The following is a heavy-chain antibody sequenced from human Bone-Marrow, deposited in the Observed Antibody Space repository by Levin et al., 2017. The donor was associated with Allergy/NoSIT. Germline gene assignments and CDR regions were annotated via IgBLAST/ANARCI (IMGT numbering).Heavy chain of an antibody. D-gene: IGHD1-26*01. CDR3: AREWAKGGY. Sequence: AASVKVSCKASGFTFSGYYIHWVRQAPGQGLEWMGGINVNSGGTNYAQKFQGRVTMTRDTSITTAYMELSSLRSDDTAVYYCAREWAKGGYWGQGTLVTVSS. V-gene: IGHV1-2*02. CDR2: INVNSGGT. CDR1: GFTFSGYY. J-gene: IGHJ4*02.